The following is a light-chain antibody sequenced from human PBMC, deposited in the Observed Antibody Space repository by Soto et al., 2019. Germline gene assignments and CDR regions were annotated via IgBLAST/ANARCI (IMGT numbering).Light chain of an antibody. CDR2: DVT. J-gene: IGLJ1*01. CDR3: SSYTTRNTEV. CDR1: SSDVGAFNY. V-gene: IGLV2-14*03. Sequence: QSALTQPASVSGSPGQSITISCIGTSSDVGAFNYVSWYQHHPGKAPKLIIYDVTDRPSGVSTRFSAFKSGNTASLTISGLQAEDEADYYCSSYTTRNTEVFGTGTKLTVL.